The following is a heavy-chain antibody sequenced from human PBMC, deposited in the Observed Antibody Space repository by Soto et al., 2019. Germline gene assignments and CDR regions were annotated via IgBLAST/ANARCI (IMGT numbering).Heavy chain of an antibody. V-gene: IGHV4-39*01. CDR1: GDSISSSRYY. J-gene: IGHJ4*02. CDR3: ARCGVGTTSSPFDY. CDR2: IYYSGST. D-gene: IGHD1-26*01. Sequence: QLQLQESGPGLVKPSETLSLTCTVSGDSISSSRYYWGWIRQPPGKGLEWIGSIYYSGSTYYNPSLKSRVTISVDTSKNQFSLKLSSVSAADTAMYYCARCGVGTTSSPFDYWGQGTLVTVSS.